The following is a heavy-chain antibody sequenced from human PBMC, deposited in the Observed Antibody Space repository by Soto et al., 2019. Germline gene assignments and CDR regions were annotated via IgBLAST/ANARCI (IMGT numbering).Heavy chain of an antibody. Sequence: QVQLQQWGAGLLKTSETLSLTCAVYGGSFSGYYWTWIRQSRGKGLEWIGEINHSGTTKYNPSLKSQVTISIDTSKNQFSLHVTSVTAADTAVYFCARGIGYCSSTNCYSSRHLRFDSWGQGSLVTVSS. V-gene: IGHV4-34*01. J-gene: IGHJ4*02. CDR3: ARGIGYCSSTNCYSSRHLRFDS. CDR2: INHSGTT. CDR1: GGSFSGYY. D-gene: IGHD2-2*01.